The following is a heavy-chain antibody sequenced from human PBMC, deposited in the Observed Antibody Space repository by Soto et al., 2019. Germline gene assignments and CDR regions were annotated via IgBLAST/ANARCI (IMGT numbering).Heavy chain of an antibody. V-gene: IGHV4-59*11. D-gene: IGHD1-26*01. CDR1: GGSISSHY. CDR3: ARDGREASGMDV. Sequence: SETLSLTCTVSGGSISSHYWSWVRQAPGEGLEWIGHIYYRGSTTYNPSLRSRSTISVDTSNNQFSLKLNSVTTADTAVYYCARDGREASGMDVWGQGTKVTVSS. CDR2: IYYRGST. J-gene: IGHJ6*02.